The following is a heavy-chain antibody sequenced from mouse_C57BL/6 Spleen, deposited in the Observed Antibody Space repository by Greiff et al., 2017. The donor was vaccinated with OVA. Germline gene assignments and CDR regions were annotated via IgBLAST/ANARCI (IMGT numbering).Heavy chain of an antibody. CDR3: ARSLLYYYAMDY. CDR2: IYPGSGNT. V-gene: IGHV1-76*01. Sequence: VQLQESGAELVRPGASVKLSCKASGYTFTDYYINWVKQRPGQGLEWIARIYPGSGNTYYNEKFKGKATLTAEKSSSTAYMQLSILTSEDSAVYFCARSLLYYYAMDYWGQGTSVTVSS. CDR1: GYTFTDYY. J-gene: IGHJ4*01. D-gene: IGHD1-1*02.